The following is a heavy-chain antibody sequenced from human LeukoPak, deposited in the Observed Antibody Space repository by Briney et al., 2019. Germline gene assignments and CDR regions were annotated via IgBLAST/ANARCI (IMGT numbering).Heavy chain of an antibody. Sequence: SETLSLTCTVSGGSISSYYWSWIRQPPGKGLEWIGEINHSGSTNYNPSLKSRVTISVDTSKNQFSLKLSSVTAADTAVYYCARDISGPFDPWGQGTLVTVSS. CDR2: INHSGST. V-gene: IGHV4-34*01. CDR3: ARDISGPFDP. CDR1: GGSISSYY. D-gene: IGHD6-19*01. J-gene: IGHJ5*02.